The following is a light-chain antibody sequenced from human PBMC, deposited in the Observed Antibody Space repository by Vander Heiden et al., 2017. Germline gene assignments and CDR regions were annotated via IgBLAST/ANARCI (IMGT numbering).Light chain of an antibody. Sequence: DLQLTHSPSSLSASVGDRVTITCRASQSISSYLNWYQQKPGKAPKLLIYAASSLQSGVPSRFSGSGSGTDFTLTISSLQPEDFATYYCQQSYSTLFTFGPGTKVDIK. CDR2: AAS. J-gene: IGKJ3*01. CDR3: QQSYSTLFT. CDR1: QSISSY. V-gene: IGKV1-39*01.